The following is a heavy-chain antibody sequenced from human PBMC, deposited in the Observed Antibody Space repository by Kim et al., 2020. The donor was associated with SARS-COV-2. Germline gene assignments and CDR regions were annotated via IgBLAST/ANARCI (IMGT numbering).Heavy chain of an antibody. Sequence: ASVKVSCKASGYTFTSYDINWVRQATGQGLEWMGWMNSNSGNTGYAQKFQGRVTMTRNTSISTAYMELSSLRSEDTAVYYCARGIRVRGYIWFDPWGQGTLVTVSS. D-gene: IGHD3-10*01. CDR3: ARGIRVRGYIWFDP. CDR2: MNSNSGNT. V-gene: IGHV1-8*01. CDR1: GYTFTSYD. J-gene: IGHJ5*02.